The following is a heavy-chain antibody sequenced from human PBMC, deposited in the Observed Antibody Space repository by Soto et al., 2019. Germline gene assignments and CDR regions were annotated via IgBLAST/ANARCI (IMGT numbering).Heavy chain of an antibody. CDR2: IIPIFTTT. CDR1: GGSFSNSA. D-gene: IGHD6-6*01. CDR3: ARPSGLLGQFSALVDY. J-gene: IGHJ4*02. V-gene: IGHV1-69*18. Sequence: QVQLVQSGSEVRRPGSSVKVSCKASGGSFSNSAIAWVRQAPGQGLEWLGMIIPIFTTTNYAQKFKDRLTITADGSTSTAYMELSGLKSEETAVYFCARPSGLLGQFSALVDYWGQGTLVTVSS.